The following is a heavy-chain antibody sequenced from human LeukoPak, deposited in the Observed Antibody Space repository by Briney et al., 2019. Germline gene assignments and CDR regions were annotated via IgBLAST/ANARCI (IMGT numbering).Heavy chain of an antibody. D-gene: IGHD3-9*01. CDR1: GYSISSGYY. CDR3: ARDRIDVLTGYYNVVDY. CDR2: IYHSGST. Sequence: SETLSLTCTVSGYSISSGYYWGWIRQPPGKGLEWIGSIYHSGSTYYNPSLKSRVTISVDTSKNQFSLKLSSVTAADTAVYYCARDRIDVLTGYYNVVDYWGQGTLVTVSS. J-gene: IGHJ4*02. V-gene: IGHV4-38-2*02.